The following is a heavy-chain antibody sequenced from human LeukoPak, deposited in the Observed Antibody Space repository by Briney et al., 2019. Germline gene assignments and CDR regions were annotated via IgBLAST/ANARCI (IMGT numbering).Heavy chain of an antibody. Sequence: SVTVSCTASGGTFNSYTFSWVRQAPGQGLEWMGGIIPIFGTSNYAQKFQGRVTITADKSTSTAYMELSSLRSEDTAVYYCVRSYSGSYYAESGVDYWGQGTLVTVSS. D-gene: IGHD1-26*01. CDR2: IIPIFGTS. J-gene: IGHJ4*02. CDR3: VRSYSGSYYAESGVDY. CDR1: GGTFNSYT. V-gene: IGHV1-69*06.